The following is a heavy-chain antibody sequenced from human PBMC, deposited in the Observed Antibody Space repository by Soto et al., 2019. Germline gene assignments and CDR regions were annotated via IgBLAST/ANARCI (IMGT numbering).Heavy chain of an antibody. CDR3: AKDHKTTVTSWGYFDY. CDR2: ISGSGGST. J-gene: IGHJ4*02. D-gene: IGHD4-17*01. CDR1: GFTFNNYA. V-gene: IGHV3-23*01. Sequence: GGSLRLSCAASGFTFNNYAMNWVRQAPGKGLEWVSGISGSGGSTYYADSVKGRFTISRDNSKNTLYLQMNSLRAEDTAVYYCAKDHKTTVTSWGYFDYWGQGTLVTVSS.